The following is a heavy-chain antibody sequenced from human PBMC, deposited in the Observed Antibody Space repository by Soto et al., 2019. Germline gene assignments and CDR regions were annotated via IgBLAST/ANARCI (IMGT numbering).Heavy chain of an antibody. CDR2: IYYSGST. CDR3: ARYYPARPDSCFDY. J-gene: IGHJ4*02. D-gene: IGHD6-6*01. Sequence: SETLSLTCTVSGGSISSGGYYWSWIRQHPGKGLEWIGYIYYSGSTYYNPSLKSRVTISVDTSKNQFSLKLSSVTAADTAVYYCARYYPARPDSCFDYWGQGTLVTVSS. V-gene: IGHV4-31*03. CDR1: GGSISSGGYY.